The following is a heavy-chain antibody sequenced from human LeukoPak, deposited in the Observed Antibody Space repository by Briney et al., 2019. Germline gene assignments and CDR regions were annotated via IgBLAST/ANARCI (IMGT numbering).Heavy chain of an antibody. CDR2: IYYSGST. CDR1: GGSFSGYY. J-gene: IGHJ6*03. V-gene: IGHV4-59*01. D-gene: IGHD3-10*01. Sequence: SETLSLTCAVYGGSFSGYYWSWIRQPPGKGLEWIGYIYYSGSTNYNPSLKSRVTISVDTSKNQFSLKLSSVTAADTAVYYCARSYYGSGSSYYYYYYMDVWGKGTTVTISS. CDR3: ARSYYGSGSSYYYYYYMDV.